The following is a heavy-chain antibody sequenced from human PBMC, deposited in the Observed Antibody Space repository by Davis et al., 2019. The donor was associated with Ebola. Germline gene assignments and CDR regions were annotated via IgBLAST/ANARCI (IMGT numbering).Heavy chain of an antibody. Sequence: GESLKISCAASGFTFSSYAMSWVRQAPGKGLEWVSSITSSGSHIYYADSVKGRFTMSRDNAKKSLYLQMNSLRAADKAVYYCASNPTRESWGQGTLVTVSS. CDR3: ASNPTRES. D-gene: IGHD1-26*01. J-gene: IGHJ4*02. CDR1: GFTFSSYA. V-gene: IGHV3-21*01. CDR2: ITSSGSHI.